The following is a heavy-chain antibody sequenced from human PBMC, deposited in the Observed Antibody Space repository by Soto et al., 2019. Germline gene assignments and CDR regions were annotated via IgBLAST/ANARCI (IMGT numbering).Heavy chain of an antibody. D-gene: IGHD6-6*01. CDR3: ATRPRAYSSSSHYYYGMDV. CDR1: GYSFTSYW. Sequence: GESLKISCKGSGYSFTSYWISWVRQMPGKGLEWMGRIDPSDSYTNYSPSFQGHVTISADKSISTAYLQWSSLKASDTAMYYCATRPRAYSSSSHYYYGMDVWGQGTTVTVSS. J-gene: IGHJ6*02. V-gene: IGHV5-10-1*01. CDR2: IDPSDSYT.